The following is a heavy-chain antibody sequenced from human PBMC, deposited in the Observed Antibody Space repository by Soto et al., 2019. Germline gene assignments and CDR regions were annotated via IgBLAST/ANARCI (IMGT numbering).Heavy chain of an antibody. J-gene: IGHJ3*01. CDR2: ISYSGST. V-gene: IGHV4-59*08. Sequence: QVQLQESGAGLVKPSETLSLTCTVSGGSINSYYWSWIRQPPGRGPEYVGYISYSGSTNYNPSLKGRITMSLDTSKNQFSLKLSSATAADTAVYYCASLNFDLLTGYYAFDFWGQGTMVTVSS. CDR1: GGSINSYY. CDR3: ASLNFDLLTGYYAFDF. D-gene: IGHD3-9*01.